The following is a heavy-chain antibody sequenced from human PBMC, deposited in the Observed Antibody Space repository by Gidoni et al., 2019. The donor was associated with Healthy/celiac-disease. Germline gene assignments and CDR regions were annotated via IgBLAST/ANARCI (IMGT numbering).Heavy chain of an antibody. Sequence: QVQLVASGGGLVKPGGSLRRSCAASGFTFSEYYMSWIRQAPGKGLEWVSYISSSGNTIYYADSVKGLFTISRDNAKNSLYLQMNSLRAEDTAVYYCARDSLVGAIDYWGQGTLVTVSS. CDR1: GFTFSEYY. CDR3: ARDSLVGAIDY. J-gene: IGHJ4*02. CDR2: ISSSGNTI. D-gene: IGHD1-26*01. V-gene: IGHV3-11*01.